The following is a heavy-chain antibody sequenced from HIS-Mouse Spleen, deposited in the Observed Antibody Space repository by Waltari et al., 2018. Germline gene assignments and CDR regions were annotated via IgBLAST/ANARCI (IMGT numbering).Heavy chain of an antibody. CDR3: AKDDTAMVTASFDY. CDR1: GFTFSSYA. Sequence: EVQLLESGGGLVQPGGSLRLSCAASGFTFSSYAMSWVRQAQGKGLEWVSGLIGSGGRTYYADSVKGRFTISRDNSKNTLYLQMNSLRAEDTAVYYCAKDDTAMVTASFDYWGQGTLVTVSS. J-gene: IGHJ4*02. CDR2: LIGSGGRT. D-gene: IGHD5-18*01. V-gene: IGHV3-23*01.